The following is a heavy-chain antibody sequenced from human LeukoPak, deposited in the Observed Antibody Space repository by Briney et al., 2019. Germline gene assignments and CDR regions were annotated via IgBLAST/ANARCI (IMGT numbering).Heavy chain of an antibody. V-gene: IGHV4-4*07. D-gene: IGHD1-1*01. CDR2: IYTSGST. Sequence: SETLSLTCTVSGGSFSSYYWSWIRQPAGKGLEWIGRIYTSGSTNYNPSLKSRVTMSVDTSKNQFSLKLSSVTAADTAVYYCARGRGTTGTPAVHYYFDYWGQGTLVTVSS. CDR1: GGSFSSYY. CDR3: ARGRGTTGTPAVHYYFDY. J-gene: IGHJ4*02.